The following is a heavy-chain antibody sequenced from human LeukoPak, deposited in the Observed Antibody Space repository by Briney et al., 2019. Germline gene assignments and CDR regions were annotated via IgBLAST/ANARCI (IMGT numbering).Heavy chain of an antibody. V-gene: IGHV5-51*01. CDR3: ARAPVAEWSLGPFDY. Sequence: GESLKISCKGSGYSFTSYWIGWVRQMPGKGLGWMGIIYPGDSDTRYSPSFQGQVTISADKSISTADLQWSSLKASDTAMYYCARAPVAEWSLGPFDYWGQGTLVSVSS. J-gene: IGHJ4*02. CDR2: IYPGDSDT. CDR1: GYSFTSYW. D-gene: IGHD3-3*01.